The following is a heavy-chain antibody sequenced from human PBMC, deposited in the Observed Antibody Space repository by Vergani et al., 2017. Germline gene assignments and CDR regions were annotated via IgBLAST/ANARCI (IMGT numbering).Heavy chain of an antibody. D-gene: IGHD2-2*01. V-gene: IGHV3-49*03. CDR1: GFTLVDYS. CDR3: SRRYCSVTNCYEGGFDV. CDR2: IRSKAYGGTT. J-gene: IGHJ3*01. Sequence: EVRLVESGGGLVQPGRSLRLSCTGSGFTLVDYSVTWLRQAPGKGLEWVGFIRSKAYGGTTEYAASLKGRFTISRDDSKSIAYLQMNSLKTEDTAVYYCSRRYCSVTNCYEGGFDVWGQGTMVTVSS.